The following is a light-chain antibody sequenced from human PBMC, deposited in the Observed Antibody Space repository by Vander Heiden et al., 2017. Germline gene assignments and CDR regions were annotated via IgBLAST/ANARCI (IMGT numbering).Light chain of an antibody. J-gene: IGLJ3*02. V-gene: IGLV4-69*01. CDR3: QSWGSAA. Sequence: LVLTHSPSASASLGASVKLTCTLSSWHNSFAIEWQQRQPEKGPRYLMKLNSDGSHSMGDGIPDRFSGSSSGAERYLTISSLQSEDEADYYCQSWGSAAFGGGTRLTVL. CDR2: LNSDGSH. CDR1: SWHNSFA.